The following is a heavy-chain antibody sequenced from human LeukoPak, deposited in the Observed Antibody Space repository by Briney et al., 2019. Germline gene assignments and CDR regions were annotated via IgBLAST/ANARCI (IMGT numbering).Heavy chain of an antibody. CDR2: IIPIFGTP. D-gene: IGHD5-12*01. Sequence: ASVKVSCKASGGTFSSYAISWVRQAPGQGLEWMGRIIPIFGTPNYAQRFQGRVTIAADESTNTAYMELSSLRSEDTAIYYCASQSLFGGYADYWGQGTLVTVSS. J-gene: IGHJ4*02. CDR1: GGTFSSYA. CDR3: ASQSLFGGYADY. V-gene: IGHV1-69*13.